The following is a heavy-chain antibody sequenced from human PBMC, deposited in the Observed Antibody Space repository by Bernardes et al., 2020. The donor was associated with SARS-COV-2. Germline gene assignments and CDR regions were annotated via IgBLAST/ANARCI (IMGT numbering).Heavy chain of an antibody. V-gene: IGHV3-23*01. Sequence: GGSLRLSCTASGFTFSSYSMTWVRQAPGKGLEWVSVISAGGGTTTQYSDSVKGRFTISRDKSKNTVYLQMNGLRTEDTAVYYCAKGRRDVGVRSFFDKWGQGTLGTVSS. CDR3: AKGRRDVGVRSFFDK. J-gene: IGHJ4*02. D-gene: IGHD2-8*01. CDR1: GFTFSSYS. CDR2: ISAGGGTTT.